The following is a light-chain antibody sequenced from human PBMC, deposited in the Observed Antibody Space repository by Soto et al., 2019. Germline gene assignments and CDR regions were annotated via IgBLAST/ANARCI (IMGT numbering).Light chain of an antibody. V-gene: IGLV2-14*01. J-gene: IGLJ1*01. CDR2: EVT. CDR1: SSDVGAYDY. CDR3: SSCTRSSTYV. Sequence: QSALTQLASVSASPGQSIAISCSGTSSDVGAYDYVSWYQHHPGKAPKLIIYEVTYRPSGVSNRFSASKSGNTASLTISGLQAEDEADYYCSSCTRSSTYVFGTGTKLTVL.